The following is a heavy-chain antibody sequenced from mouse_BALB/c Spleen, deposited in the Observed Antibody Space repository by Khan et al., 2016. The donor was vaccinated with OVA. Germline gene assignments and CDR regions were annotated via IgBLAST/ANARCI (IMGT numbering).Heavy chain of an antibody. CDR2: IAPANGHT. V-gene: IGHV14-3*02. J-gene: IGHJ1*01. CDR3: AQPSYDPRYFEV. Sequence: VQLQQSGAELVKPGASVQLSCTASGFNIKDTYIHWVKQRPEQGLEWIGRIAPANGHTKYDPKFQGKATITADTSSNTSYLQLSRLTSEAAAVNYYAQPSYDPRYFEVWGAGTTVTVSS. D-gene: IGHD2-3*01. CDR1: GFNIKDTY.